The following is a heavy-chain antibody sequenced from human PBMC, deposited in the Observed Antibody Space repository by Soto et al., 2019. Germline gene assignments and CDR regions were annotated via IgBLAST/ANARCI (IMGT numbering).Heavy chain of an antibody. CDR1: GFTFSNYA. CDR3: AKDRDFWSDYYTSFDY. V-gene: IGHV3-23*01. CDR2: IDSSGSTT. J-gene: IGHJ4*02. Sequence: LRLSCSASGFTFSNYAMSWVRQAPGKGLQWVSGIDSSGSTTDYADSAKGRFTISRDNSRNTLYLQMNSVRAEDAAVYYCAKDRDFWSDYYTSFDYWGQGTLVTVSS. D-gene: IGHD3-3*01.